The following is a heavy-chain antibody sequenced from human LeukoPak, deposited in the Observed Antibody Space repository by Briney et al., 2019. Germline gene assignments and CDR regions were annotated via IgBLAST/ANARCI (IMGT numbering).Heavy chain of an antibody. J-gene: IGHJ4*02. D-gene: IGHD6-13*01. V-gene: IGHV3-23*01. CDR2: ISGSGGST. CDR1: GFTFNSYA. Sequence: GGSLRLSCAASGFTFNSYAMSWVRQAPGKGLEGVSGISGSGGSTYYADSVRGRFTISRDNSKNTLYLQMNSLRDEDTAVYYCAKEGIGAAGRRFDCWGQGTPVTVSS. CDR3: AKEGIGAAGRRFDC.